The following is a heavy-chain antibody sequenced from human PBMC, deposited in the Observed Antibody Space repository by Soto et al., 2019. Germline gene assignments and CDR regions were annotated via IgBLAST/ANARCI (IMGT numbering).Heavy chain of an antibody. D-gene: IGHD3-16*02. J-gene: IGHJ4*02. CDR2: INHSGST. CDR3: ARQAAYGYVWGSYRLHDY. V-gene: IGHV4-34*01. Sequence: QVQLQQWGAGLLKPSETLSLTCAVYGGSFSGYYWSWIRQPPGKGLEWIGEINHSGSTNYNPSLKSRVTMSVDTSKNQFSLKLSSVTAADTAVYYCARQAAYGYVWGSYRLHDYWGQGTLVTV. CDR1: GGSFSGYY.